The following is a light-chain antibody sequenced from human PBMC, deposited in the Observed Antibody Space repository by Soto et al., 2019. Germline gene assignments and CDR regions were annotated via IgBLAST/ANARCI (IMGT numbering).Light chain of an antibody. CDR2: HTS. J-gene: IGKJ4*01. CDR3: QQYTVWPFT. Sequence: EIEMTQSPATLSLSPGERATLSCRASQNINTNLAWYQQSPGRAPRLFIYHTSTRATGIPDRFSGSGSGTEFPLTISSLQSEDFALYYCQQYTVWPFTFGGGTRVEIK. V-gene: IGKV3-15*01. CDR1: QNINTN.